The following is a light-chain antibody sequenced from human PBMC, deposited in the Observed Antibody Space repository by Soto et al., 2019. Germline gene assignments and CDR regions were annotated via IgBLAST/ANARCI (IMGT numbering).Light chain of an antibody. CDR2: DVN. CDR1: SSDVGGYNY. Sequence: QSVLTQPASVSGSPRQSITISCTGTSSDVGGYNYVSWYQHHPGKAPKLLIYDVNNRPSGVSDRFSGSKSGNTASLTISGLQTEDEADYSCSSYTSIITVVFGGRTQLTVL. CDR3: SSYTSIITVV. J-gene: IGLJ2*01. V-gene: IGLV2-14*01.